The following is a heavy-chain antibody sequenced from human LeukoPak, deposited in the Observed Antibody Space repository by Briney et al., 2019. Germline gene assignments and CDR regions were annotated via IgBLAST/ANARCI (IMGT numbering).Heavy chain of an antibody. D-gene: IGHD1-26*01. CDR3: ATGVGWELLHYFDY. CDR2: FDPEDGET. V-gene: IGHV1-24*01. Sequence: ASVKVSCKVSGYTLAELSMHWVRQAPGKGLEWMGGFDPEDGETIYAQKFQGRVTMTEDTSTDTAYMELSSLRSEDTAVYYCATGVGWELLHYFDYWGQGTLVTVSS. J-gene: IGHJ4*02. CDR1: GYTLAELS.